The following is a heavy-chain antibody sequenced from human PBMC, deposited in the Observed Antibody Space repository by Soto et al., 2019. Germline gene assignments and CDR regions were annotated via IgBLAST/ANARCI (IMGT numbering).Heavy chain of an antibody. D-gene: IGHD2-15*01. CDR1: GGSISSYY. CDR3: ARIRAQTKYGYCSGGSCYSELFVGHNWFEP. V-gene: IGHV4-59*01. CDR2: IYYSGST. Sequence: SETLSLTCTVSGGSISSYYWSWIRQPPGKGLEWIGYIYYSGSTNYNPSLKSRVTISVDTSKNQFSLKLSSVTAADTAVYYCARIRAQTKYGYCSGGSCYSELFVGHNWFEPWGKGTLVTVSA. J-gene: IGHJ5*02.